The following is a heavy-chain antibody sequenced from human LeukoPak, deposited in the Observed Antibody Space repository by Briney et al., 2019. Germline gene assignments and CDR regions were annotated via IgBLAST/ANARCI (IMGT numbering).Heavy chain of an antibody. Sequence: ASVKVSCKASGYTFTGYYMHWVRQAPGQGLEWMGWINPNSGGTNYAQKFQGRVTMTRDTSIGTAYMELSRLRSDDTAVYYCAREGYSGSLGRAFDIWGQGTMVTVSS. CDR2: INPNSGGT. CDR1: GYTFTGYY. J-gene: IGHJ3*02. D-gene: IGHD1-26*01. V-gene: IGHV1-2*02. CDR3: AREGYSGSLGRAFDI.